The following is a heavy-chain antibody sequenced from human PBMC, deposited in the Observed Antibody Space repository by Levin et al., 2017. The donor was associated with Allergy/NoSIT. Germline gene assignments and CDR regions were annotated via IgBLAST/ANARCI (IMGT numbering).Heavy chain of an antibody. Sequence: SETLSLTCAVSGYSISRSNWWGWIRQPPGKGLEWIGYIYYSGSTYYNPSLKSRVTMSVDTSKNQFSLTLSSVTAVDTAVYYCARTRDGYNVFDYWGQGTPVTVSS. CDR2: IYYSGST. CDR3: ARTRDGYNVFDY. D-gene: IGHD5-24*01. CDR1: GYSISRSNW. V-gene: IGHV4-28*01. J-gene: IGHJ4*02.